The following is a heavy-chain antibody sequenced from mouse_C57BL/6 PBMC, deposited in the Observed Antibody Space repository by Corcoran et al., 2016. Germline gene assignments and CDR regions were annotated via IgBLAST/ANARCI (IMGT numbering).Heavy chain of an antibody. CDR2: INPNNGGT. CDR1: GYTFTDYN. J-gene: IGHJ4*01. D-gene: IGHD1-1*01. V-gene: IGHV1-18*01. CDR3: ARGEYYGSSLLYAMDY. Sequence: EVQLQQSGPELVKPGASVKIPCKASGYTFTDYNMDWVKQSHGKSLEWIGDINPNNGGTIYNQKFKGKATLTVDKSSSTAYMELRSLTSEDTAVYYCARGEYYGSSLLYAMDYWGQGTSVTVSS.